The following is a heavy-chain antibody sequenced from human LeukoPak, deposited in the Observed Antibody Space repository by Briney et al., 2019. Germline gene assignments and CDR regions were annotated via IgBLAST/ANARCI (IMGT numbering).Heavy chain of an antibody. D-gene: IGHD5-18*01. CDR3: ARALSYSYGQGSDY. Sequence: LGGSLRLSCAASGFTFSSYAMHWVRQAPGKGLEWVAVISYDGSNKYYADSVKGRFTISRDNSKNTLYLQMNSLRAEDTAVYYCARALSYSYGQGSDYWGQGTLVTVSS. CDR2: ISYDGSNK. CDR1: GFTFSSYA. J-gene: IGHJ4*02. V-gene: IGHV3-30*04.